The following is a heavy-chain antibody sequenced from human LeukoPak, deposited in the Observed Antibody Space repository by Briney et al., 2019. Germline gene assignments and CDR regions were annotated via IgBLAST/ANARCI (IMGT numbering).Heavy chain of an antibody. J-gene: IGHJ6*03. CDR2: IVVGSGNT. CDR1: GFTFTSSA. Sequence: ASVKVSCNASGFTFTSSAMQWVQQARGQRLEWIGWIVVGSGNTNYAQKFQERVTITRDMSTSTAYMELSSLRSEDTAVYYCAADTWLLNEDPDYYYYYYMDVWGKGTTVTVSS. V-gene: IGHV1-58*02. D-gene: IGHD3-22*01. CDR3: AADTWLLNEDPDYYYYYYMDV.